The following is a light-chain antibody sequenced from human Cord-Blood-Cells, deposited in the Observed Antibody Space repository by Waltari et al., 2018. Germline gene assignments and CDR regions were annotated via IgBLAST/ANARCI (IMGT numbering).Light chain of an antibody. CDR2: EGS. CDR1: SSDVGSYNL. J-gene: IGLJ3*02. CDR3: CSYAGSSTWV. Sequence: QSALTQPASVSGSPGQSLTIPCTGTSSDVGSYNLVSGYQKHPGKAPKLILYEGSKRPSGVSNRFSGSKSGNTASLTISGLQAEDEADYYCCSYAGSSTWVFGGGTKLTVL. V-gene: IGLV2-23*01.